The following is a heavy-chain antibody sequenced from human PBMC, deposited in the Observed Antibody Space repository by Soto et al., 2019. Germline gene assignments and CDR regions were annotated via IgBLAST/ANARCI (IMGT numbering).Heavy chain of an antibody. CDR2: ISGSGGST. CDR1: GFTFSSYA. CDR3: AKVWVRWLVLGAFDI. V-gene: IGHV3-23*01. Sequence: PGGSLRLSCAASGFTFSSYAMSWVRQAPGKGLEWVSAISGSGGSTYYADSVKGRFTNSRDNSKNTLYLQMNSLRAEDTAVYYFAKVWVRWLVLGAFDIWGQGTMVTVSS. J-gene: IGHJ3*02. D-gene: IGHD6-19*01.